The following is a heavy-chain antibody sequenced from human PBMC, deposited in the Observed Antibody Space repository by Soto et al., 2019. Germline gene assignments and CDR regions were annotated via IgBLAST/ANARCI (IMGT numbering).Heavy chain of an antibody. D-gene: IGHD3-10*01. CDR2: TYYRSKWYN. J-gene: IGHJ6*02. Sequence: SQTLSLTCAISGDSVSSNSAAWNWIRQFPSRGLEWLGRTYYRSKWYNDYALSVKSRITINPDTSKNQFSLQLNSVTPEDTAVYYCARDRVPSYYGSGTFYRYYYYGMDVWGQGTTVTVSS. CDR1: GDSVSSNSAA. CDR3: ARDRVPSYYGSGTFYRYYYYGMDV. V-gene: IGHV6-1*01.